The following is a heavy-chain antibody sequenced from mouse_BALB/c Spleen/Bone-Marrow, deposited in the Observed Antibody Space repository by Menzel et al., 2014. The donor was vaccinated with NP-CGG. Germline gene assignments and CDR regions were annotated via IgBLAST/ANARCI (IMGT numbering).Heavy chain of an antibody. CDR1: GFNIKDTY. V-gene: IGHV14-3*02. J-gene: IGHJ2*01. CDR3: SRGTRYYFDY. Sequence: EVQLQESGAELVKPGASVKLSCTTSGFNIKDTYIHWVKRRPEQGLDWIGRIDPADDTTIYDPKFQDRATITTDTSSSMASLQLSSLTSEDAAVYFCSRGTRYYFDYWGQGTTLTVSS. D-gene: IGHD1-1*01. CDR2: IDPADDTT.